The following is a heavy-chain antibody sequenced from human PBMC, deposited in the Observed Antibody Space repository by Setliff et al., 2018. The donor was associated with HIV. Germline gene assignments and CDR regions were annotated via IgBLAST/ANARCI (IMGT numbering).Heavy chain of an antibody. Sequence: GGSLRLSCAASGFTFSSYAMHWVRQAPGKGLEWVAVISYDGSAKYYADSVKGRFTISRDNSKNTLYLQMNSLRAEDTAVYYCARELRGYSGHDVAWGQGTLVTVSS. CDR3: ARELRGYSGHDVA. J-gene: IGHJ4*02. CDR1: GFTFSSYA. D-gene: IGHD5-12*01. V-gene: IGHV3-30*04. CDR2: ISYDGSAK.